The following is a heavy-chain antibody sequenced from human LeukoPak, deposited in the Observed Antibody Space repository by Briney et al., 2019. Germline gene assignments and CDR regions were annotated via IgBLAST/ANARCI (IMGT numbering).Heavy chain of an antibody. Sequence: GESLQISYQGSGYSFTSYWIGWVRQMPGKGLEWMGIIYPGDSDTRYSPSFQGQVTISADKSISTAYLQWSSLKASDTAMYYCASSYDSSGYSLTTFDYWGQGTLVTVSS. V-gene: IGHV5-51*01. CDR3: ASSYDSSGYSLTTFDY. D-gene: IGHD3-22*01. CDR1: GYSFTSYW. J-gene: IGHJ4*02. CDR2: IYPGDSDT.